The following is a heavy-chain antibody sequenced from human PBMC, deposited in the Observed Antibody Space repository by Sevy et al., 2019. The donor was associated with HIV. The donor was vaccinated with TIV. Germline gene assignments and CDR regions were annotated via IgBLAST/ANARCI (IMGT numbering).Heavy chain of an antibody. CDR1: GYTFTGYY. J-gene: IGHJ3*02. Sequence: ASVKVSCKASGYTFTGYYMHWVRQAPGQGLEWMGWINPNSGGTNYAQKFQGRVTMTRDTSISTAYMELSRLRSDDTAVHYCAREIVGATGDAFDIWGQGTMVTVSS. D-gene: IGHD1-26*01. V-gene: IGHV1-2*02. CDR3: AREIVGATGDAFDI. CDR2: INPNSGGT.